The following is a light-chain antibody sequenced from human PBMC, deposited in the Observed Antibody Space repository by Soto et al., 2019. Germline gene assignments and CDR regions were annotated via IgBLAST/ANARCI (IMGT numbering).Light chain of an antibody. CDR3: QRYGSSPPFT. CDR1: QRVSSSY. CDR2: GAS. J-gene: IGKJ2*01. Sequence: EIVLTQSPGTLSLSPGERATLSCRASQRVSSSYLAWYQQKPGQAPRLLIYGASSRATGIPDRFSGSGSGTDFTLTISRREPEDFAVYFCQRYGSSPPFTFGQGTKVEI. V-gene: IGKV3-20*01.